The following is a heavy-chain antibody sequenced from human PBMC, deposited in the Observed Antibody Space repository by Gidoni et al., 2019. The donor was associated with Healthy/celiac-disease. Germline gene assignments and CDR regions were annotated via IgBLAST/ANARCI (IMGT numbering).Heavy chain of an antibody. V-gene: IGHV3-30*03. D-gene: IGHD6-13*01. CDR1: GFTFSSYG. CDR3: AGIQQYNWYFDL. Sequence: QVQLVESGGGVVQPGWSRRLPCAASGFTFSSYGMHWVRQAPGKGLEWVAVISYDGSNKYYADSVKGRFTISRDNSKNTLYLQMNSLRAEDTAVYYCAGIQQYNWYFDLWGRGTLVTVSS. CDR2: ISYDGSNK. J-gene: IGHJ2*01.